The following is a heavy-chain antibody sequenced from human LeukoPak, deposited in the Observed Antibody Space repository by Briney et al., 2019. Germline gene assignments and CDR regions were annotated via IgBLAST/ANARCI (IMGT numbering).Heavy chain of an antibody. CDR2: MNPNSGNT. D-gene: IGHD5-12*01. J-gene: IGHJ5*02. CDR1: GYTFTSYD. CDR3: AKSGPIQWGYDYVGWFDP. Sequence: PGASVKVSCKASGYTFTSYDINWVRQATGQGLEWMGWMNPNSGNTGYAQKFQGRVTMTRNTSISTAYMELSSLRSEDTAVYYCAKSGPIQWGYDYVGWFDPWGQGTLVTVSS. V-gene: IGHV1-8*01.